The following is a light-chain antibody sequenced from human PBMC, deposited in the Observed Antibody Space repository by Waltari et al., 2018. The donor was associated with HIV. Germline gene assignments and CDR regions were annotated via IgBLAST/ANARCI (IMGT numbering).Light chain of an antibody. J-gene: IGKJ4*01. CDR1: QDITNH. CDR2: DAS. Sequence: DVLMTQSPSSLSASVGDRDTITCQASQDITNHLNWYQQKPGSAPKLLIYDASNLETGVPSRFSGSRSGTAFTFTVTSLQPEDIATYYCQQYDNLPLTFGGGTKVEI. CDR3: QQYDNLPLT. V-gene: IGKV1-33*01.